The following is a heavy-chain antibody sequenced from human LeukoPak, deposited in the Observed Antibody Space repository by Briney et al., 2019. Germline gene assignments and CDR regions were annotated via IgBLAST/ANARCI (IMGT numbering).Heavy chain of an antibody. D-gene: IGHD3-22*01. CDR1: GVSISSSSYY. V-gene: IGHV4-39*07. CDR2: IYYSGST. CDR3: ARLPNYYDTTGEVD. J-gene: IGHJ4*02. Sequence: SETLSLTCTVSGVSISSSSYYWGWIRQPPGKGLEWIGSIYYSGSTYYNPSLKSRVTISVDTSKNQFSLKLSSVTAADTAVYYCARLPNYYDTTGEVDWGQGTLVTVSS.